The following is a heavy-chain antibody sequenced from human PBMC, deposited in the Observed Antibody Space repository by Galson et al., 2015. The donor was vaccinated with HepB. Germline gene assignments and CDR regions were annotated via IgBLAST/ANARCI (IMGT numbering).Heavy chain of an antibody. CDR1: GFSINTRGGG. CDR3: ALIRSTSCKRDY. Sequence: PALVKPTQTLTLTCTLSGFSINTRGGGVVWIRQPPGKALEWLAVIYWNDDKRYSSSLKSRLTITKDTSKNQVVLTMTNMNPVDTATYYCALIRSTSCKRDYWGQGTLVTVSS. V-gene: IGHV2-5*01. J-gene: IGHJ4*02. CDR2: IYWNDDK. D-gene: IGHD2-2*01.